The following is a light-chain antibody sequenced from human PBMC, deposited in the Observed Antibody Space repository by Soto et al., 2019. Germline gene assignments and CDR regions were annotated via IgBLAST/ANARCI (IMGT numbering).Light chain of an antibody. Sequence: EIVLTQSPGTLSLSPGERATLFCRASQSVSSNFLAWYQQKPGQAPRLLIYTASRRAAGIPDRFSGSGSGTDFTLTISRLEPEDFAVNYCQQYSTSSPRYTFGQGTKLEIK. J-gene: IGKJ2*01. CDR1: QSVSSNF. CDR2: TAS. V-gene: IGKV3-20*01. CDR3: QQYSTSSPRYT.